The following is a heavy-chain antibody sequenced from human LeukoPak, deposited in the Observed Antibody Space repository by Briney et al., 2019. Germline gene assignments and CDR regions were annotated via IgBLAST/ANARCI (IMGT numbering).Heavy chain of an antibody. J-gene: IGHJ4*02. CDR1: GSSISAYY. V-gene: IGHV4-59*01. D-gene: IGHD4-17*01. CDR3: ARGNDYGDSFDY. CDR2: IYYSGST. Sequence: MPSETLSLTCTGSGSSISAYYWTWIRQSPGEGLEWIGNIYYSGSTNSNPSLKSRVTVSLDTSKNQFSLKVRSVTAVDTAVYYCARGNDYGDSFDYWGQGTLVTVSS.